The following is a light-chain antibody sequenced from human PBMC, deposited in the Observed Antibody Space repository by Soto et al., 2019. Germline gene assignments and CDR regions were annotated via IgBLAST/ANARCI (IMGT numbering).Light chain of an antibody. V-gene: IGLV2-8*01. J-gene: IGLJ1*01. CDR2: EVN. CDR3: SSYAGSSNV. CDR1: SSDVGGYNY. Sequence: QSALTQPPSASGSPGQSVAISCTGTSSDVGGYNYVSWYQQHPGKAPKLMNYEVNKRPSGVPDRFSGSKSGNTASLTVSGLQAEDEADYDCSSYAGSSNVFGTGTKLTVL.